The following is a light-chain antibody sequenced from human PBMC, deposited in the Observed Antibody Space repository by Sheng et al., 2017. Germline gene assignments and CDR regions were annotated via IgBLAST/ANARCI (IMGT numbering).Light chain of an antibody. CDR1: QDISNY. J-gene: IGKJ3*01. CDR3: LQHSSLPFT. Sequence: DIQMTQSPSSLSASVGDRVTITCQASQDISNYLNWYQQKPGKAPKLLIYDASNLETGVPSRFSGSGSGTDFTLTISSLQPEDFATYYCLQHSSLPFTFGPGTKVDMK. CDR2: DAS. V-gene: IGKV1-33*01.